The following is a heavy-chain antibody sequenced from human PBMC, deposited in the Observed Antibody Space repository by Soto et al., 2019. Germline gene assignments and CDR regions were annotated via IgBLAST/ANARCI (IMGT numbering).Heavy chain of an antibody. CDR3: ARLGGDYGDYGGTDY. CDR2: IYYSGST. V-gene: IGHV4-59*08. Sequence: QVQLQESGPGLVKPSETLSLTCTVSGGSISSYYWSWIRQPPGKGLEWIGYIYYSGSTNYNPSLKSRLTTAGDTTNNQFSLKLSSVTAADTAVYYCARLGGDYGDYGGTDYWGQGTLVTVSS. CDR1: GGSISSYY. D-gene: IGHD4-17*01. J-gene: IGHJ4*02.